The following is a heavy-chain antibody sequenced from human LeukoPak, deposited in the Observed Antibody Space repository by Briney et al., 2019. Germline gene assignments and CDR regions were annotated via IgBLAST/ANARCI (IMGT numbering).Heavy chain of an antibody. CDR2: IWYDGSNK. V-gene: IGHV3-33*01. J-gene: IGHJ4*02. D-gene: IGHD6-13*01. CDR3: ARTPGDSSSWYSDS. Sequence: GGSLRLSCAASGFTFRNYGMHWVRQAPGKGLEWVAVIWYDGSNKYYVDSVKGRFTLSRDNSKNTLYLQMSSLRAEDTAVYYCARTPGDSSSWYSDSWGQGTLVTVSS. CDR1: GFTFRNYG.